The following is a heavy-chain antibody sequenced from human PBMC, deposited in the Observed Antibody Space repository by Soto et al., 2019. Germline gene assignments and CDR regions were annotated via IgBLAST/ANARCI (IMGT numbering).Heavy chain of an antibody. J-gene: IGHJ4*02. CDR1: GGSISNYY. CDR2: IYYSGST. V-gene: IGHV4-59*08. D-gene: IGHD2-2*01. Sequence: SVTQSLTCTVAGGSISNYYWSWIRQPTGKGLEWIAYIYYSGSTNYNPSLKSRVTISLDTSKNHFSLKLSSVTAADTAVYYCARHVVPAANYFDYWGQGTLVTVSS. CDR3: ARHVVPAANYFDY.